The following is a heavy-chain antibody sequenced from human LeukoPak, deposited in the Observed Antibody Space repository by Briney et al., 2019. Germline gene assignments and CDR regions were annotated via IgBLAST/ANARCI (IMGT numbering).Heavy chain of an antibody. CDR1: GFTVSSNY. Sequence: GGSLRLSCAASGFTVSSNYMSWVRQAPGKGLEWVSVIYSGGSTYYADSVKGRFTISRDNSKSTLYLQMNSLRAEDTAVYYCARASWGYCSGGSCYSHWGQGTLVTVSS. CDR3: ARASWGYCSGGSCYSH. V-gene: IGHV3-66*01. CDR2: IYSGGST. D-gene: IGHD2-15*01. J-gene: IGHJ4*02.